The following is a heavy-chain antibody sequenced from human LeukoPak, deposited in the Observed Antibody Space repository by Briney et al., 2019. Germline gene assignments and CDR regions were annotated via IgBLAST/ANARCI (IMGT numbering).Heavy chain of an antibody. Sequence: GSLRLSCAASGFTFSSYAMSWVRQAPGKGLEWVSAISGSGGSTYYADSVKGRFTISRDNSKNTLYLQMNSLRAEDTAVYYCAKARITMIVVGDAFDIWGQGTMVTVSS. CDR3: AKARITMIVVGDAFDI. D-gene: IGHD3-22*01. CDR1: GFTFSSYA. CDR2: ISGSGGST. V-gene: IGHV3-23*01. J-gene: IGHJ3*02.